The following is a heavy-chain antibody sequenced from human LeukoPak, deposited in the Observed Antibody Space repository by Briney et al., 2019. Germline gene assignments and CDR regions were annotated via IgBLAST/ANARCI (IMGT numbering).Heavy chain of an antibody. D-gene: IGHD2-2*01. CDR1: GGSFSGYY. Sequence: PSETLSLTCAVYGGSFSGYYWSWIRQPPGKGLEWIGEINHSGSTNYNPSLKSRVTISVDTSKNQFSLKLGSVTAADTAVYYCARDVTPTSRPFDYWGQGTLVTVSS. CDR2: INHSGST. V-gene: IGHV4-34*01. CDR3: ARDVTPTSRPFDY. J-gene: IGHJ4*02.